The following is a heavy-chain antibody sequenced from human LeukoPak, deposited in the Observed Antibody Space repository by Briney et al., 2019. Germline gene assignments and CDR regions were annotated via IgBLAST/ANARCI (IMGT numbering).Heavy chain of an antibody. J-gene: IGHJ4*02. V-gene: IGHV4-30-2*01. CDR2: IYHSGST. CDR1: GGSISSGGYS. CDR3: ARADGDYGGIDY. Sequence: SETLSLTCADSGGSISSGGYSWSWIRQPPGKGLEWIGYIYHSGSTYYNPSLKSRVTISVDRSKNQFSLKLSSVTAADTAVYYCARADGDYGGIDYWGQGTLVTVSS. D-gene: IGHD4-17*01.